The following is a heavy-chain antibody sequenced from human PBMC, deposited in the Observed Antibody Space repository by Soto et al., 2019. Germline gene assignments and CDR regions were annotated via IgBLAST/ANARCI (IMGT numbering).Heavy chain of an antibody. CDR1: GGSFSGYY. V-gene: IGHV4-34*02. CDR2: INHSGST. J-gene: IGHJ4*02. D-gene: IGHD3-10*01. Sequence: QVQLQQWGAGLLKPSETLSLTCAVYGGSFSGYYWSWIRQPPGKGLEWIGEINHSGSTIYNPSLDGRVTISVDTSKNQFSLKLSSVTAADTAVYYCARVQWFGMDGRYWGQGALVTVSS. CDR3: ARVQWFGMDGRY.